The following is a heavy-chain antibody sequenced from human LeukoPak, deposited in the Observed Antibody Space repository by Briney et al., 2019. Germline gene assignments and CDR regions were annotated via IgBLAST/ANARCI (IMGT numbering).Heavy chain of an antibody. J-gene: IGHJ1*01. CDR3: ATPTPLRFLEWSRQYFQH. V-gene: IGHV1-24*01. Sequence: ASVKVSCKVSGYTLTELSMHWVRQAPGKGLEWMGGFDPEDGETIYAQKFQGRVTMTEDTSTDTAYMELSSLRSEDTAVYYCATPTPLRFLEWSRQYFQHWGQGTLVTVSS. D-gene: IGHD3-3*01. CDR1: GYTLTELS. CDR2: FDPEDGET.